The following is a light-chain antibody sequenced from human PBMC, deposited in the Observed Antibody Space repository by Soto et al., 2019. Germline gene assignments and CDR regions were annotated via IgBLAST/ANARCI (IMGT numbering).Light chain of an antibody. V-gene: IGLV2-14*01. J-gene: IGLJ2*01. Sequence: QSALTQPASVSGSPGQSITISCTGTTSDLGAYNFVSWFQHPPGKAPKLIIYEVTILPSGVSNRFSGSKSGNTASLTISGLQAEDETDYYCGSYSSSSTRAVVFGGGHKLTVL. CDR1: TSDLGAYNF. CDR3: GSYSSSSTRAVV. CDR2: EVT.